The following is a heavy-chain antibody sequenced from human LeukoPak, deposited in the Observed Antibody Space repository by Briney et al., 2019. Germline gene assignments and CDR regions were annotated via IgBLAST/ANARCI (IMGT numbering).Heavy chain of an antibody. V-gene: IGHV3-48*03. CDR3: ARNGNYDILTGYYTNSHFDY. Sequence: GGSLRLSCAASGFTFSSYEMNWVRQAPGKGLEWVSHISSSGSTIFYADSMKGRFTISRDNAKNSLYLQMNSLRAEDTAVYYCARNGNYDILTGYYTNSHFDYWGQGALVTVSS. D-gene: IGHD3-9*01. CDR1: GFTFSSYE. J-gene: IGHJ4*02. CDR2: ISSSGSTI.